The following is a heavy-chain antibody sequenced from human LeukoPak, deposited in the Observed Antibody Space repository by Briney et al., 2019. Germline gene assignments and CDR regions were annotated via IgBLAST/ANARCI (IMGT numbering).Heavy chain of an antibody. CDR1: GFTFSNGC. V-gene: IGHV3-15*01. Sequence: PGLTLRLFCAFSGFTFSNGCMIWVRQPPGKGLEPDGRIKSIGDGGTIEYAAHERRRFTNSRDDSKNTVYLQMNGLKPEDTAVFYCNKGGHYCVYWGQGTLVTLPS. CDR2: IKSIGDGGTI. J-gene: IGHJ4*02. CDR3: NKGGHYCVY.